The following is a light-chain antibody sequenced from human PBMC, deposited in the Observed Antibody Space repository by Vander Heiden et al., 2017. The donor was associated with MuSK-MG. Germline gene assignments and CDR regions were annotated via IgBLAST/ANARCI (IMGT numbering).Light chain of an antibody. CDR3: CSYAGSYTWT. Sequence: VSGSPGQSVTISCTGTSSDVGGYNYVSWYQQHPGKAPKLMIYDVSKRPSGVPDRFSGSKSGNTASLTISGLQAEDEADYYCCSYAGSYTWTFGQGTK. V-gene: IGLV2-11*01. J-gene: IGLJ3*02. CDR1: SSDVGGYNY. CDR2: DVS.